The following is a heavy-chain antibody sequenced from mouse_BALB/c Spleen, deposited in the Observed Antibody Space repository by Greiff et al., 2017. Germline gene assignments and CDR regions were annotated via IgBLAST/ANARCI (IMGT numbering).Heavy chain of an antibody. CDR3: ARLNGYWYFDV. Sequence: EVMLVESGGGLVKPGGSLKLSCAASGFTFSSYAMSWVRQSPEKRLEWVAEISSGGSYTYYPDTVTGRFTISRDNAKNTLYLEMSSLRSEDTAMYYCARLNGYWYFDVWGAGTTVTVSS. D-gene: IGHD1-1*02. V-gene: IGHV5-9-4*01. CDR2: ISSGGSYT. CDR1: GFTFSSYA. J-gene: IGHJ1*01.